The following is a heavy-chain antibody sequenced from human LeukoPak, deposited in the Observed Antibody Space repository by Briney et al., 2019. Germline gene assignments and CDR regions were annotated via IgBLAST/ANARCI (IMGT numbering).Heavy chain of an antibody. Sequence: RGSLRLSCAASGFTFSSYAMHWVRQAPGKGLEWVAVISYGGSNKYYADSVKGRFTISRDNSKNTLYLQMNSLRAEDTAVYYCARDPPPSGSYLSFGFDYWGQGTLVTVSS. V-gene: IGHV3-30*04. CDR1: GFTFSSYA. CDR3: ARDPPPSGSYLSFGFDY. D-gene: IGHD1-26*01. CDR2: ISYGGSNK. J-gene: IGHJ4*02.